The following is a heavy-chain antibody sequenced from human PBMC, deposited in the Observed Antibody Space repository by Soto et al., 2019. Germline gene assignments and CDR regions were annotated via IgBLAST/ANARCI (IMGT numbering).Heavy chain of an antibody. CDR2: MNPNSGNT. D-gene: IGHD2-15*01. CDR1: GYTFTSYD. Sequence: ASVKVSCKASGYTFTSYDINWVRQATGQGLEWMGWMNPNSGNTGYAQKFQGRVTMTRNTSISTAYMELSSLRSEDTAVYYCARTCSGGSCYWGMHYYYYHYYMDVWGKGTTVTVSS. CDR3: ARTCSGGSCYWGMHYYYYHYYMDV. J-gene: IGHJ6*03. V-gene: IGHV1-8*01.